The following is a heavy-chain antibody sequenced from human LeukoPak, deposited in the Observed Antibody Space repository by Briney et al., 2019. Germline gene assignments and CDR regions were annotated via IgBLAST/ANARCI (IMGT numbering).Heavy chain of an antibody. Sequence: SVKVSCKASGGTFSSYAISWVRQAPGQGLEWMGRIIPILGIANYAQKFQGRVTLTADKSTSTAYMELTSLRSEDTAVYYCARDLKGSGRYTPCSLDYWGQGTLVTVSS. CDR1: GGTFSSYA. V-gene: IGHV1-69*04. D-gene: IGHD1-26*01. CDR3: ARDLKGSGRYTPCSLDY. CDR2: IIPILGIA. J-gene: IGHJ4*02.